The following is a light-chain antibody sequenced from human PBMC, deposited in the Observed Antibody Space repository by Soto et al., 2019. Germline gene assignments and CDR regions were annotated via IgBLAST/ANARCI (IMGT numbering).Light chain of an antibody. Sequence: SALTQPPSVSGAPGQRVTISCTGGSSNIGAGYDVHWYQQLPGTAPKLLIYGNSNRPSGVPDRFSGSKSGTSASLAITGLQAEDEADYYCQSYDSSLSGYVFGTGTKVTVL. V-gene: IGLV1-40*01. J-gene: IGLJ1*01. CDR2: GNS. CDR1: SSNIGAGYD. CDR3: QSYDSSLSGYV.